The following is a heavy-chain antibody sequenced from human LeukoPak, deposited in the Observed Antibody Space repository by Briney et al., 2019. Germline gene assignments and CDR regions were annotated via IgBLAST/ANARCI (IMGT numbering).Heavy chain of an antibody. Sequence: GGSLRLSCAASGFTFSSYSMNWVRQAPGKGLEWVSSISSSSSYIYYADSVKGRFTISRDNAKNSLYLQMNSLRAEDTAVYYCARATPGHYDFWSGPKYNWFDPWGQGTLVTVSS. CDR3: ARATPGHYDFWSGPKYNWFDP. CDR2: ISSSSSYI. V-gene: IGHV3-21*01. CDR1: GFTFSSYS. J-gene: IGHJ5*02. D-gene: IGHD3-3*01.